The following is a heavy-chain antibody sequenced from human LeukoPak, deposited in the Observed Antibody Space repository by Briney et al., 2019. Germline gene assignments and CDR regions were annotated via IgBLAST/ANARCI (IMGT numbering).Heavy chain of an antibody. V-gene: IGHV3-74*01. CDR2: INSDGSST. Sequence: PGGSLRLSCAASGFTFSSYWMHWVRQAPGKGLVWVSRINSDGSSTSYADSVKGRFTISRDDAKNTLYLQMNSLRAEDTAVYYCARVGWVLRYAFDIWGQGTMVTVSS. J-gene: IGHJ3*02. D-gene: IGHD3-16*01. CDR1: GFTFSSYW. CDR3: ARVGWVLRYAFDI.